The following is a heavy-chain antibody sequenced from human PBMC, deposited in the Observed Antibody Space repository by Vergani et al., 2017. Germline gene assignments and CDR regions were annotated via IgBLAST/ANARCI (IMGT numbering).Heavy chain of an antibody. CDR3: ARDPGLGVIAARYPDY. Sequence: VQLVESGGGVVQPGRSLRLSCAASGFTFSSYGMHWVRQAPGKGLEWVAVIWYDGSNKYYADSVKGRFTISRDNSKNTRYLQMNSLRGEDTAVYYCARDPGLGVIAARYPDYWGQGTLVTVSS. D-gene: IGHD6-6*01. CDR1: GFTFSSYG. CDR2: IWYDGSNK. V-gene: IGHV3-33*01. J-gene: IGHJ4*02.